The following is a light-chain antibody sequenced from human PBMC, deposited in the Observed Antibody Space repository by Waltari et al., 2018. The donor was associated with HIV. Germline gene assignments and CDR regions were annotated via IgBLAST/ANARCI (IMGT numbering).Light chain of an antibody. CDR1: SSDIADFNY. CDR2: DVN. CDR3: SSYTTIYTGV. Sequence: QSALTQPASVSGSPGQSITISCTGTSSDIADFNYVSWFQHHPTKAPKLIIFDVNFRPSGVSNRFSGSKSGNTASLTISGLQAEDEADYYCSSYTTIYTGVFGGGTKLTVL. J-gene: IGLJ3*02. V-gene: IGLV2-14*01.